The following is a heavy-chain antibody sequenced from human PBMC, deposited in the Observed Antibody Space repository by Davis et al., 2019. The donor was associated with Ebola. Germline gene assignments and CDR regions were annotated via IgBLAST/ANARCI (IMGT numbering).Heavy chain of an antibody. CDR2: IIPIFGTA. CDR3: ARRVINLDGYNPRYAFDI. CDR1: GGTFSSYA. J-gene: IGHJ3*02. D-gene: IGHD5-24*01. Sequence: SVKVSCKASGGTFSSYAISWVRQAPGQGLEWMGGIIPIFGTANYAQKFQGRVTITADESTSTAYMELSSLRSEDTAVYYCARRVINLDGYNPRYAFDIWGQGTMVTVSS. V-gene: IGHV1-69*13.